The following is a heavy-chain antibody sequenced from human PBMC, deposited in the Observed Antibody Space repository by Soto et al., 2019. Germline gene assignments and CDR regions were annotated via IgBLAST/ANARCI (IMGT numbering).Heavy chain of an antibody. Sequence: EVQLLESGGGLVQPGGSLRLSCAASGFTFSSYAMSWDRQAPGKGLEWVSAISGSGGSTYYADSVKGRFTISRDNSKNALYLQMNSLRAEDTAVYYCAMSFHYGSAYYFDYWGQGTLVTVSS. CDR3: AMSFHYGSAYYFDY. J-gene: IGHJ4*02. V-gene: IGHV3-23*01. CDR1: GFTFSSYA. D-gene: IGHD4-17*01. CDR2: ISGSGGST.